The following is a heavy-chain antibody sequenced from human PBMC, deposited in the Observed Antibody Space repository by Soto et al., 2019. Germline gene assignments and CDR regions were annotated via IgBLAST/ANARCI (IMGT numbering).Heavy chain of an antibody. CDR2: INPSAGST. CDR1: GYTFTSYY. J-gene: IGHJ5*02. D-gene: IGHD5-12*01. CDR3: VRDKRRSGYDIFLRFGWFER. V-gene: IGHV1-46*01. Sequence: ASVNVSCKASGYTFTSYYMHWVRQAPGQGLEWMGIINPSAGSTTYAQRFQGRVTMTADTSTSTLYMELSSLRSEDTAMYYCVRDKRRSGYDIFLRFGWFERWGQGTMVNDSS.